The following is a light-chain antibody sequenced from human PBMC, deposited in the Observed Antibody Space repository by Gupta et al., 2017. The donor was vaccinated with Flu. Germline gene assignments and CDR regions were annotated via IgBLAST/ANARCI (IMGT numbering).Light chain of an antibody. CDR1: SPNIGRNT. Sequence: SCSGSSPNIGRNTVYWYQQLPVTAPKLLIYTNNQRPSGVPDRFSGSKSGTSASLAISGPQSEDDADCYCAAWDDSLTGLFGGGTNLTVL. CDR2: TNN. CDR3: AAWDDSLTGL. V-gene: IGLV1-44*01. J-gene: IGLJ3*02.